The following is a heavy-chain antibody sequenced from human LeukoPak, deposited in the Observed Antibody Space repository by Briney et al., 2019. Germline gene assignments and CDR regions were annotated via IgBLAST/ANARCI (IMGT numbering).Heavy chain of an antibody. D-gene: IGHD5-12*01. CDR2: INHSGST. Sequence: PSETLSLTCAVSGGSFSGYYWTWIRQSPGEGLEWIGEINHSGSTNYNPSLTRRVTMSVDTSKNQFSLNLSAATAADTAVYYCARARRGYVRPDYWGQGTLVTVSS. J-gene: IGHJ4*02. V-gene: IGHV4-34*01. CDR1: GGSFSGYY. CDR3: ARARRGYVRPDY.